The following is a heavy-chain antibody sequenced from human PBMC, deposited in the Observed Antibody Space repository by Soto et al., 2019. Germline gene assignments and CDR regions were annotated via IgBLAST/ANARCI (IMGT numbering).Heavy chain of an antibody. Sequence: PGGSLRLSCAASGFTFSSYAMSWVRQAPGKGLEWVSAISGSGGSTYYADSVKGRFTISRDNSKNTLYLRMNSLRAEDTAVYYCAKEWTYYDFWSGYLPRYYFDYWGQGTLVTVSS. D-gene: IGHD3-3*01. CDR3: AKEWTYYDFWSGYLPRYYFDY. J-gene: IGHJ4*02. V-gene: IGHV3-23*01. CDR2: ISGSGGST. CDR1: GFTFSSYA.